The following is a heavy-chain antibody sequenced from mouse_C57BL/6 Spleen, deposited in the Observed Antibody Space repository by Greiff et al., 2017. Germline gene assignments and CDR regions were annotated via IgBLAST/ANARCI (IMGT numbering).Heavy chain of an antibody. CDR1: GFSLSTFGMG. J-gene: IGHJ2*01. D-gene: IGHD1-1*01. Sequence: QVTLKVSGPGILQPSQTLSLTCSFSGFSLSTFGMGVGWIRQPSGKGLEWLAHIWWDDDKYYNPALKSRLTISKDTSKNQVFLKIANVDTADTVTYYCARIDSNYYDSSYERDYFDYWGQGTTLTVSS. CDR3: ARIDSNYYDSSYERDYFDY. CDR2: IWWDDDK. V-gene: IGHV8-8*01.